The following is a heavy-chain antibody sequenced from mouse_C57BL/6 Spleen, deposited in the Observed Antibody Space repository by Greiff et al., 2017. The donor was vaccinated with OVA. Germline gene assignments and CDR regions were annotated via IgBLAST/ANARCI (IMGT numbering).Heavy chain of an antibody. V-gene: IGHV3-6*01. J-gene: IGHJ2*01. CDR3: ARADYYFDY. CDR1: GYSITSGYY. Sequence: VQLKESGPGLVKPSQSLSLTCSVTGYSITSGYYWNWIRQFPGNKLEWMGYISYDGSNNYNPSLKNRISITRDTSKNQFFLKLNSVTTEDTATYYCARADYYFDYWGQGTTLTVSS. CDR2: ISYDGSN.